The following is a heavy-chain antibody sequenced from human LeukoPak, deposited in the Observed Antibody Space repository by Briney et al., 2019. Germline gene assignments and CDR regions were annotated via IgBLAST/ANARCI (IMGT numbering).Heavy chain of an antibody. CDR3: ASSRVVPPYDFDIGSDY. V-gene: IGHV1-2*02. D-gene: IGHD3-3*01. Sequence: ASVKVSCKASGYTFTGYYMHWVRQAPGQGLEWMGWINPNSGGTNYAQKLQGRVTMTTDTSTSTAYMELRSLRSDDTAVYYCASSRVVPPYDFDIGSDYWGQGTLVTVSS. CDR2: INPNSGGT. J-gene: IGHJ4*02. CDR1: GYTFTGYY.